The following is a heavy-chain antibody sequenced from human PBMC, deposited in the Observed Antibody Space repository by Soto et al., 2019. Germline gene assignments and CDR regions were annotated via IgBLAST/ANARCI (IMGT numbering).Heavy chain of an antibody. V-gene: IGHV3-30*04. CDR1: GFTFSSYA. Sequence: VGSLRLSCAASGFTFSSYAMHWVRQAPGKGLEWVAVISYDGRNKYYADSVKGRFTISRDNSKNTLYLQMNSLRAEDTAVYYYAKDRSGSRAEYFQHWGQGSLVTVSS. CDR3: AKDRSGSRAEYFQH. D-gene: IGHD1-26*01. CDR2: ISYDGRNK. J-gene: IGHJ1*01.